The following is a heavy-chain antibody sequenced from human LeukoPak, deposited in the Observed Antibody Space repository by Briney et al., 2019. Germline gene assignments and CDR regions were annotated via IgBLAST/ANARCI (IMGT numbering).Heavy chain of an antibody. CDR2: INYGGT. CDR3: SKDHTGGDYRVRSEGY. Sequence: PGGSLRLSCAASGFTFRSYAMTWVRQARGKGLEWVSTINYGGTFYAESVKGRFTISRDNSKNTLYLQMNSLRAEDTAVYYCSKDHTGGDYRVRSEGYWGQGALVTVTS. J-gene: IGHJ4*02. V-gene: IGHV3-23*01. D-gene: IGHD3-10*01. CDR1: GFTFRSYA.